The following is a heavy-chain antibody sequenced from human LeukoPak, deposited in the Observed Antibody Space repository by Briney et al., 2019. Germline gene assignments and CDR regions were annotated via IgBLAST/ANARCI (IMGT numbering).Heavy chain of an antibody. CDR3: ARGRPHGNDY. D-gene: IGHD4-23*01. V-gene: IGHV3-74*01. CDR2: IASDGSST. CDR1: GFTFTSYS. Sequence: GGSLRLSCAASGFTFTSYSMNWVRQAPGKGLVWVSRIASDGSSTTYADSVKGRFSISRDNAKNTLYLQMNSLRVEDTAVYYCARGRPHGNDYWGQGTLVTVSS. J-gene: IGHJ4*02.